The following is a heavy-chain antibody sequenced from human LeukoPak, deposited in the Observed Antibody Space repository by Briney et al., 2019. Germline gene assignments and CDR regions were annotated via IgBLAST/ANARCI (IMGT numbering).Heavy chain of an antibody. CDR1: GYTFTGYY. J-gene: IGHJ5*02. D-gene: IGHD1-26*01. Sequence: ASVKVSCKASGYTFTGYYMHWVRQAPGQGLEWMGWINPNSGGTNYAQKFQGWVTMTRDTSISTAYMELSRLRSDDTAVYYCVRTGVVGATLQARNWFDPWGQGTLVTVSS. CDR3: VRTGVVGATLQARNWFDP. V-gene: IGHV1-2*04. CDR2: INPNSGGT.